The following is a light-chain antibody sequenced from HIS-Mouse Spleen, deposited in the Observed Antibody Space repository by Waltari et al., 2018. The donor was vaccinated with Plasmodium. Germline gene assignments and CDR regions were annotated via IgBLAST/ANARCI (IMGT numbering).Light chain of an antibody. J-gene: IGLJ1*01. CDR1: RSDVGCYHY. CDR3: CSYAGSYTYV. V-gene: IGLV2-11*01. Sequence: QSALTQPRSVSGSPGQSVTISCTGTRSDVGCYHYVSWYQQHPGKAPKLMIYDVSKRPSGVPDRFSGSKSGNTASLTISGLQAEDEADYYCCSYAGSYTYVFGTGTKVTVL. CDR2: DVS.